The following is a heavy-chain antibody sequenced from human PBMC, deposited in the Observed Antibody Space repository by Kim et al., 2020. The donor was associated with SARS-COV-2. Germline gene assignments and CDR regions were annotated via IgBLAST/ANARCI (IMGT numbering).Heavy chain of an antibody. CDR3: AVDIVVSQH. Sequence: ASVKVSCKASGYTFTSYYIHWVRQAPGQRLEWMGTINPSGGSTTYAQKFQGRVTMTRDTSTSTVYMELSSLRSEDTAMYYCAVDIVVSQHWGQGTLVTVSS. CDR1: GYTFTSYY. D-gene: IGHD2-15*01. CDR2: INPSGGST. J-gene: IGHJ1*01. V-gene: IGHV1-46*01.